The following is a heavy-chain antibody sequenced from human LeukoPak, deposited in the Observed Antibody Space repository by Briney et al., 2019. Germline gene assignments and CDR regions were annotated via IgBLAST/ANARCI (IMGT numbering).Heavy chain of an antibody. CDR3: VRENRGYNYGYFDY. Sequence: PGGSLRLSCAAAGFTFSTSWMHWVRQAPGQGLVWVSRINSVGSTTNYADSVQGRFTVSRDNAKNTLFLQMNSLRAEDTAIYFCVRENRGYNYGYFDYWAQGTLVTVSS. CDR2: INSVGSTT. CDR1: GFTFSTSW. V-gene: IGHV3-74*01. J-gene: IGHJ4*02. D-gene: IGHD5-18*01.